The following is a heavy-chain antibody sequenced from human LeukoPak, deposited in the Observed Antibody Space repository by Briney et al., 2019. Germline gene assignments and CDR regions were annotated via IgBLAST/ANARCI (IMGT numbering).Heavy chain of an antibody. CDR2: IKQDGSEK. CDR3: ARDLNYFDY. J-gene: IGHJ4*02. Sequence: GGSLRLSCAASGFTFSSVWMTWVRQAPGKGLEWVSNIKQDGSEKYYVDSVRGRFTISRDNATNSLYLQMNSLRAEDTAVYYCARDLNYFDYWGQGTLVTVSS. CDR1: GFTFSSVW. V-gene: IGHV3-7*01.